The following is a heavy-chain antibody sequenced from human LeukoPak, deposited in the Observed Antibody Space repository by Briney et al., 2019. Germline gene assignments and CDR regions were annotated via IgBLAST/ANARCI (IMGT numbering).Heavy chain of an antibody. J-gene: IGHJ6*03. CDR2: MNPNSGNT. CDR1: GYTFTSYD. CDR3: AWRKYRYGTAYYYYYYMDV. V-gene: IGHV1-8*01. Sequence: VSVKVSCKASGYTFTSYDINWVRQATGQGLEWMGWMNPNSGNTGYAQKFQGRVTMTRNTSIRTAYMELSSLRSEDTAVHYCAWRKYRYGTAYYYYYYMDVWGKGTTVTVSS. D-gene: IGHD5-18*01.